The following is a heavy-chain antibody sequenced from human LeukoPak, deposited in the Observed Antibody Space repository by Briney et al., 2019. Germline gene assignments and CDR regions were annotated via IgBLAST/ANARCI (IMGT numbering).Heavy chain of an antibody. Sequence: GASVRVSCKASGYSFNSQGMNWVRQAPGQGLEWMGWINTDSGNPTYAQGFTGRFVFSLDSSVSTAYLQISNLMPEDTAKYYCAREILRFDIWGQGTMVTVSS. V-gene: IGHV7-4-1*02. CDR2: INTDSGNP. CDR3: AREILRFDI. CDR1: GYSFNSQG. J-gene: IGHJ3*02.